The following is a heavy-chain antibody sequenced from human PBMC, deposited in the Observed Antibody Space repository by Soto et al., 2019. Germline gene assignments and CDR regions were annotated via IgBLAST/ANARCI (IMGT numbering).Heavy chain of an antibody. J-gene: IGHJ6*02. V-gene: IGHV3-21*01. CDR1: GFTFSSYS. CDR2: ISSSSSYI. CDR3: ARVYYYDSSGSLGPGMDV. D-gene: IGHD3-22*01. Sequence: GGSLRLSCAASGFTFSSYSMNWVRQAPGKGLEWVSSISSSSSYIYYADSVKGRFTISRDNAKNSLYLQMNSLRAEDTAVYYCARVYYYDSSGSLGPGMDVWGQGTTVTVSS.